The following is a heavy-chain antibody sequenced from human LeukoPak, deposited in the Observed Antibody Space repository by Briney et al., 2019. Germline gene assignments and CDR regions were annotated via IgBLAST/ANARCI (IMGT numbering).Heavy chain of an antibody. CDR3: AREGYSSGWYKTDY. V-gene: IGHV4-39*07. CDR2: IYYSGST. D-gene: IGHD6-19*01. J-gene: IGHJ4*02. Sequence: SETLSLTCTVSGGSISSSSYYWGWIRQPPGKGLEGIGSIYYSGSTYYNPSLKSRVTISVDTFKNQFSLKLSSVTAADTAVYYCAREGYSSGWYKTDYWGQGTLVTVSS. CDR1: GGSISSSSYY.